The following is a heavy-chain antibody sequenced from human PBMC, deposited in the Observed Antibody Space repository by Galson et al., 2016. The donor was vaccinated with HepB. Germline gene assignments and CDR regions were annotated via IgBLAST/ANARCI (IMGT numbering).Heavy chain of an antibody. J-gene: IGHJ4*02. CDR3: AKSYDFWSGYLGF. V-gene: IGHV1-8*01. Sequence: SVKVSCKASGYTFTSYVINWVRQATGQGLEWMGWMNPNSGNTGYAQKFQDRVTMTRNTSISTAYMELSSLTSEDTAVYYCAKSYDFWSGYLGFWGQGTLVTVSS. D-gene: IGHD3-3*01. CDR1: GYTFTSYV. CDR2: MNPNSGNT.